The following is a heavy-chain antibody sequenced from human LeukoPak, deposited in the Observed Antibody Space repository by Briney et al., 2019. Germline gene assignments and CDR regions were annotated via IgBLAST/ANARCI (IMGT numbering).Heavy chain of an antibody. CDR3: AREPLDPYYFDY. Sequence: SETLSLTCAVYGGSFSGYYWSWIRQPPGKGLEWIGEINHSGSTNYNPSLKSRVTISVDTSKNQFALKLSSVTAADTAVYYCAREPLDPYYFDYWGQGTLVTVSS. CDR1: GGSFSGYY. CDR2: INHSGST. J-gene: IGHJ4*02. V-gene: IGHV4-34*01. D-gene: IGHD1-1*01.